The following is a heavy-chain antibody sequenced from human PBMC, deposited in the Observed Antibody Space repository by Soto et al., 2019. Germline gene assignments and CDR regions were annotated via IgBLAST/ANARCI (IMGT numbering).Heavy chain of an antibody. D-gene: IGHD5-18*01. J-gene: IGHJ5*02. CDR1: GGSISSSSYY. CDR2: IYYSGST. V-gene: IGHV4-39*01. Sequence: SETLSLTCTVSGGSISSSSYYWGWIRQPPGKGLEWIGSIYYSGSTYYNPSLKSRVTISVDTSKNQFSLKLSSVTAADTAVYYCARRNTAMAIPYNWFDPWGQGTLVTVSS. CDR3: ARRNTAMAIPYNWFDP.